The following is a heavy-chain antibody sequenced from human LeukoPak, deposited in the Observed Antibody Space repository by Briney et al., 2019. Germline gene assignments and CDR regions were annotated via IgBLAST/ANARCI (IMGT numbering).Heavy chain of an antibody. V-gene: IGHV3-7*02. CDR1: GFTFSSYW. Sequence: GGSLILSCAASGFTFSSYWMSWVRQAPGKGLEWVANIKQDGSEKYYVDSVKGRFTISRDNAKNSLYLQMNSLRAEDTAVYYCATHPAGGYCSGGSCYSYYFDYWGQGTLVTVSS. CDR2: IKQDGSEK. J-gene: IGHJ4*02. D-gene: IGHD2-15*01. CDR3: ATHPAGGYCSGGSCYSYYFDY.